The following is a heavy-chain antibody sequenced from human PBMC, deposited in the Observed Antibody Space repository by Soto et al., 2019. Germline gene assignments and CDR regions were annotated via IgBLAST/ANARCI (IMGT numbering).Heavy chain of an antibody. J-gene: IGHJ6*02. V-gene: IGHV4-4*07. CDR1: GADINTYS. CDR2: IYTSASI. D-gene: IGHD6-19*01. Sequence: SETLSLTCSVSGADINTYSWTWIRQPAGKGLEWIGRIYTSASINYNPSLKSRVTLSVDTSTNQVSPRLASVTAADTAIYYCARDREAGYNFYYGMDVWGQGTTVTVSS. CDR3: ARDREAGYNFYYGMDV.